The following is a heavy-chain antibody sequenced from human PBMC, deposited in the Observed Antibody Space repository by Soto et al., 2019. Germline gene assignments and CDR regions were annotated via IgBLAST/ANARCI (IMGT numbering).Heavy chain of an antibody. CDR3: VLTHYMPFVDY. D-gene: IGHD2-2*01. J-gene: IGHJ4*02. Sequence: SETLSLTCTVSGGSISSYYWSWIRQPPGKGLEWIGYIYYSGNTYYNPSLKSRVTISVDTSKNQFSLKLSSVTAADTAMYYCVLTHYMPFVDYWGQGPLVTVSS. CDR2: IYYSGNT. V-gene: IGHV4-59*04. CDR1: GGSISSYY.